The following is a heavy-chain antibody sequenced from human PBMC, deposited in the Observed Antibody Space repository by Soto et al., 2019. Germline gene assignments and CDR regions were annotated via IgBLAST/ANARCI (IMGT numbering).Heavy chain of an antibody. J-gene: IGHJ5*02. CDR3: ARDSPYYDILTGDNWFDP. V-gene: IGHV1-18*01. CDR1: GDAFTSYG. D-gene: IGHD3-9*01. Sequence: ASVKGSCTASGDAFTSYGITWVRQAPEQGLEWMGWISAYNGNTNYAQKLQGRVTMTTDTSTSTAYMELRSLISDDTAVYYCARDSPYYDILTGDNWFDPWRQGTLVTVSS. CDR2: ISAYNGNT.